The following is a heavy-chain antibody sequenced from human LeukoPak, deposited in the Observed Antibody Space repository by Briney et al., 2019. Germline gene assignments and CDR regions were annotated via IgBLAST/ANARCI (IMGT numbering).Heavy chain of an antibody. CDR1: GFTFSSYE. Sequence: PGGSLRLSCAASGFTFSSYEMNWVRQAPGKGLEWVSYISSSGSTIYYADSVKGRFTISRDNSKNTLYLQMNSLRAEDAAVYYCAKDVVATIHYYFDYWGQGTLVTVSS. V-gene: IGHV3-48*03. CDR3: AKDVVATIHYYFDY. J-gene: IGHJ4*02. D-gene: IGHD5-12*01. CDR2: ISSSGSTI.